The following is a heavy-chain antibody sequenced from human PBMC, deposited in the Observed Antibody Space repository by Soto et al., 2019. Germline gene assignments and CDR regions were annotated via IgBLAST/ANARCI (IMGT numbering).Heavy chain of an antibody. V-gene: IGHV4-4*02. CDR3: ARLGYSNAWPDY. J-gene: IGHJ4*02. Sequence: SETLSLTCAVSGDSISRSNWWSWVRQPPGKGLEWIGEMSHRGTTNYNPSLKSRVTISVDKSKNQFSLKLSSVTAADTAVYFCARLGYSNAWPDYWGQGTLVT. CDR1: GDSISRSNW. D-gene: IGHD5-12*01. CDR2: MSHRGTT.